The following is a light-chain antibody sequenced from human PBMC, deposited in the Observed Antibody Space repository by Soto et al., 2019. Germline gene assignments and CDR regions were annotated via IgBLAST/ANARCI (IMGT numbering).Light chain of an antibody. CDR2: ATS. CDR1: TGTVTSGHY. J-gene: IGLJ2*01. V-gene: IGLV7-46*01. CDR3: LLYYGDSHV. Sequence: QAVVTQEPSLTVSPGGTVTLTCGSSTGTVTSGHYPSWFQQKPGQAPTTVIYATSSKHSWTPARFSCSLLGGKAALTLSGVQPEDEAEYYCLLYYGDSHVFGGGTKLTVL.